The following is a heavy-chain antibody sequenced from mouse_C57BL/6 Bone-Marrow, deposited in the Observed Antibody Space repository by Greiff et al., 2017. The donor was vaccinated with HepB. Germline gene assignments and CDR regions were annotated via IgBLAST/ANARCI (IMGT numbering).Heavy chain of an antibody. CDR3: ARPTVPWYFDV. V-gene: IGHV1-22*01. D-gene: IGHD1-1*01. Sequence: EVKLQQSGPELVKPGASVKMSCKASGYTFTDYNMHWVKQSHGKSLEWIGYINPNNGGTSYNQKFKGKATLTVNKSSSTAYMELRSLTSEDSAVYYCARPTVPWYFDVWGTGTTVTVSS. CDR1: GYTFTDYN. J-gene: IGHJ1*03. CDR2: INPNNGGT.